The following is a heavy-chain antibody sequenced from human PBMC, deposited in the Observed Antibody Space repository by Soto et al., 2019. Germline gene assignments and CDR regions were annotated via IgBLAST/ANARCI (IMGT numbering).Heavy chain of an antibody. J-gene: IGHJ4*02. CDR1: GGSFSGYY. D-gene: IGHD2-15*01. CDR2: INHSGST. Sequence: SETLSLTCAVYGGSFSGYYWSWIRQPPGKGLEWIGEINHSGSTNYNPSLKSRVTISVDTSKNQFSLKLSSVTAADTAVYYCARATKWVVAYWGQGTLVTVSA. CDR3: ARATKWVVAY. V-gene: IGHV4-34*01.